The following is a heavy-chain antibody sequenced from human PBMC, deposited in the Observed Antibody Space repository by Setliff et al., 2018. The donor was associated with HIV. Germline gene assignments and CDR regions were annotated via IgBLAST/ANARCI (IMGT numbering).Heavy chain of an antibody. V-gene: IGHV3-33*05. CDR2: ISIDGSDR. CDR3: ATLARFAPDY. CDR1: GFTFSDYG. Sequence: PGGSLRLSCAASGFTFSDYGFHWVRQAPGKGLEWVAVISIDGSDRYYSDSVKGRFTISRDSSKNTVYLQMNSLRAEDTAVYYCATLARFAPDYWSQGTQVTVSS. J-gene: IGHJ4*02.